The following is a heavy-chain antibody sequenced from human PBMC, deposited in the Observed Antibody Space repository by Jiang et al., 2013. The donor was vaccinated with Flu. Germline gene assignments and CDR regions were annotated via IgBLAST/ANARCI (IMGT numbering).Heavy chain of an antibody. V-gene: IGHV2-5*02. CDR3: ARKRGRGDGFDI. CDR2: IYWDDDK. D-gene: IGHD3-10*01. J-gene: IGHJ3*02. Sequence: WLALIYWDDDKRYSPSLKSRLTITKDTSKNQVVLTMTNMDPVGTATFYCARKRGRGDGFDIWGQGTLVTVSS.